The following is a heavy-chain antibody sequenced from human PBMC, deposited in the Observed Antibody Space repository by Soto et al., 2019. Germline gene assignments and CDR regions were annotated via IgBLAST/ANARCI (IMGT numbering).Heavy chain of an antibody. Sequence: QVQLVQSGAEVKKPGSSVKVSCKASGGTFSSYAISWVRQAPGQGLEWLGGIIPIFGTANYEQKFQGRVTITADASTSTAYMELSSLRSEDTAVYSCASTVTTRYYYYYGMDVWGQGTTVTVSS. CDR1: GGTFSSYA. CDR3: ASTVTTRYYYYYGMDV. D-gene: IGHD4-17*01. J-gene: IGHJ6*02. V-gene: IGHV1-69*01. CDR2: IIPIFGTA.